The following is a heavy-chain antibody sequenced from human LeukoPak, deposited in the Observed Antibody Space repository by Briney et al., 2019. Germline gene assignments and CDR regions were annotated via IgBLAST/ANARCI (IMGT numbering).Heavy chain of an antibody. J-gene: IGHJ3*02. CDR3: ARDSLRYFDWLLLSRLDDAFDI. CDR2: ISAYNGNT. Sequence: ASVKVSCKASGYTFTSYDISWVRQAPGQGLEWMGWISAYNGNTNYAQKLQGRVTMTTDTPTSTAYMELRSLRSDDTAVYYCARDSLRYFDWLLLSRLDDAFDIWGQGTMVTVSS. V-gene: IGHV1-18*01. CDR1: GYTFTSYD. D-gene: IGHD3-9*01.